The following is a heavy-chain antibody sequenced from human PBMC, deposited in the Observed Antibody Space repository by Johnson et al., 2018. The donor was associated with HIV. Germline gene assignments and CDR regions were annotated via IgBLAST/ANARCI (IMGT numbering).Heavy chain of an antibody. CDR3: AKEDCSAIVCSDDGFHL. D-gene: IGHD2-15*01. J-gene: IGHJ3*01. V-gene: IGHV3-30*04. Sequence: QVQLVESGGGVVQPGRSLRLSCAASGFTFSSNAIHWVRQAPGKGLEWVAVISSDGTNTYYTDSVKGRFTVSRDSSKTTLFLQMKSLRPEDTAVYFWAKEDCSAIVCSDDGFHLWGQGTMVTLSS. CDR1: GFTFSSNA. CDR2: ISSDGTNT.